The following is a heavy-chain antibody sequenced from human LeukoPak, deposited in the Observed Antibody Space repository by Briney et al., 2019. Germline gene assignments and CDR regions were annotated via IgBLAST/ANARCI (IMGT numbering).Heavy chain of an antibody. J-gene: IGHJ3*02. D-gene: IGHD2-2*01. Sequence: PSETLSLTCTVSGESISGFYWTWIRQPPGKGLEWIGYIYYSGSTNYNPSLKSRVTISVDTSKNQFSLKLSSVTAADTAVYYCARGPPDCSSTSCYAFDAFDIWGQGTMVTVSS. CDR1: GESISGFY. V-gene: IGHV4-59*01. CDR3: ARGPPDCSSTSCYAFDAFDI. CDR2: IYYSGST.